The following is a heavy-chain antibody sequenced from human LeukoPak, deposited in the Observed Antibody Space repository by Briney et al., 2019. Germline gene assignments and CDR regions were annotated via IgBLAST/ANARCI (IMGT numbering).Heavy chain of an antibody. CDR2: ISSSSRFL. V-gene: IGHV3-21*01. CDR3: VKDLMGAGATTAYLHH. CDR1: GFTFRDYS. D-gene: IGHD1-26*01. J-gene: IGHJ1*01. Sequence: GGSLILSCAASGFTFRDYSMNWVRQAPGKGLEWVSSISSSSRFLYYAGSVKGRFTISRDNAKKSLYLQMNSLRAEDMAVYYCVKDLMGAGATTAYLHHWGQGTLVTVSS.